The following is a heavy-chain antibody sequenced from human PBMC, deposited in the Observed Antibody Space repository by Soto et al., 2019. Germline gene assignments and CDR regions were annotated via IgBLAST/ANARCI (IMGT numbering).Heavy chain of an antibody. D-gene: IGHD2-21*02. CDR2: VYYTGST. Sequence: PSETLSLTCAVSGYSISSGYYCSWIRQAPGKGLEWVGYVYYTGSTYYNPSLMSRLTISVDTSKNQFSLKLTSVTAADTAVYYCVRTAREGAVAPHWFDRWGQGTQVTVSS. J-gene: IGHJ5*02. V-gene: IGHV4-30-4*01. CDR3: VRTAREGAVAPHWFDR. CDR1: GYSISSGYY.